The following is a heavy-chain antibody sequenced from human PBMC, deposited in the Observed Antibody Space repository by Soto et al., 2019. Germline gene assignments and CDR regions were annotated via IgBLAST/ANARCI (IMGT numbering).Heavy chain of an antibody. D-gene: IGHD6-25*01. Sequence: EVQLVESGGGLVQPGGSLRLSCAASGFTFSSYSMNWVRQAPGKGLEWVSYISSSSSTMFYADSVKGRFTISRDNAKNSLYLQMSSLRAEDTAVYYWARAVAAGDYWGQGTLVTVSS. CDR1: GFTFSSYS. J-gene: IGHJ4*02. CDR3: ARAVAAGDY. V-gene: IGHV3-48*01. CDR2: ISSSSSTM.